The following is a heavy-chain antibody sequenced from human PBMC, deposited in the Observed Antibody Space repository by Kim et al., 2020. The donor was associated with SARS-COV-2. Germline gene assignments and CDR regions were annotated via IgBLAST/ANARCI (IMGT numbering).Heavy chain of an antibody. Sequence: SETLSLTCAVYGGSFSGYYWSWIRQPPGKGLEWIGEINHSGSTNYNPSLKSRVTISVDTSKNQFSLKLSSVTAADTAVYYCARPGKELERHWFDPWGQGTLVTVSS. CDR3: ARPGKELERHWFDP. CDR2: INHSGST. D-gene: IGHD1-1*01. V-gene: IGHV4-34*01. J-gene: IGHJ5*02. CDR1: GGSFSGYY.